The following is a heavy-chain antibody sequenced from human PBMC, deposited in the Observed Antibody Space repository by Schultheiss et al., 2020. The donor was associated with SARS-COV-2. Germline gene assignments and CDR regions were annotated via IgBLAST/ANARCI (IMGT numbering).Heavy chain of an antibody. CDR2: IYYSGST. D-gene: IGHD6-13*01. CDR1: GGSISSYY. CDR3: ARVAAAGTPFDAFDI. V-gene: IGHV4-59*01. J-gene: IGHJ3*02. Sequence: SETLSLTCTVSGGSISSYYWSWIRQPPGKGLEWIGYIYYSGSTNYNPSLKSRVTISVDTSKNQFSLKLGSVTAADTAVYYCARVAAAGTPFDAFDIWGQGTMVTVSS.